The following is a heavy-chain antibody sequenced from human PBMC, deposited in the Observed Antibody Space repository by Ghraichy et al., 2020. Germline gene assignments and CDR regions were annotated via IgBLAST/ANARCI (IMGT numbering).Heavy chain of an antibody. CDR1: GFTFSRYW. D-gene: IGHD3-22*01. J-gene: IGHJ3*01. Sequence: GGSLRLSCAASGFTFSRYWMSWVRQAPGKRLEWVANTRQDGSENYYVDSVKGRFTISRDNAKNSVFLQMNSLRAEDTAVYYCARGDYYDSSGHFIDAFDVWGQGTMVAVSS. CDR3: ARGDYYDSSGHFIDAFDV. CDR2: TRQDGSEN. V-gene: IGHV3-7*01.